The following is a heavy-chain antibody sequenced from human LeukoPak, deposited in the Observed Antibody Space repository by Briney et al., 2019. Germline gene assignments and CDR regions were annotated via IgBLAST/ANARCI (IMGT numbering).Heavy chain of an antibody. CDR2: IYYSGST. CDR3: ARRRGIAAAGTMDV. CDR1: GGSFSGYY. D-gene: IGHD6-13*01. Sequence: SETLSLTCAVYGGSFSGYYWSWIRQPPGKGLEWIGSIYYSGSTYYNPSLKSRVTISVDTSKNQFSLKLSSVTAADTAVYYCARRRGIAAAGTMDVWGKGTTVTVSS. V-gene: IGHV4-34*01. J-gene: IGHJ6*03.